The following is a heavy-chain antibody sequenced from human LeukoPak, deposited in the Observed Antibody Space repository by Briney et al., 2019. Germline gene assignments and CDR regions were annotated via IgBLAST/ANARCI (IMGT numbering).Heavy chain of an antibody. D-gene: IGHD3-22*01. V-gene: IGHV4-34*01. CDR3: ARGFAYYDSSGRLFQFDY. CDR2: INHSGST. J-gene: IGHJ4*02. Sequence: SETLSLTCAVYGGSFSGYYWSWLRQPPGKGLEWIGEINHSGSTNYNPSLKSRVTISVDTSKNQFSLKLSSVTAADTAVYYCARGFAYYDSSGRLFQFDYWGQGTLVTVSS. CDR1: GGSFSGYY.